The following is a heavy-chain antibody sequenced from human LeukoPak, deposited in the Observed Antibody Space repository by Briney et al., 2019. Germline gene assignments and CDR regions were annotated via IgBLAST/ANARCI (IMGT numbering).Heavy chain of an antibody. Sequence: GGSLRHSCAASGFTFSSYAMHWVRQAPGKGLEWVAVISYDGSNKYYADSVKGRFTISRDNSKNTLYLQMNSLRAEDTAVYYCAREDYGGNHFDYWGQGTLVTVSS. J-gene: IGHJ4*02. CDR3: AREDYGGNHFDY. CDR2: ISYDGSNK. D-gene: IGHD4-23*01. CDR1: GFTFSSYA. V-gene: IGHV3-30-3*01.